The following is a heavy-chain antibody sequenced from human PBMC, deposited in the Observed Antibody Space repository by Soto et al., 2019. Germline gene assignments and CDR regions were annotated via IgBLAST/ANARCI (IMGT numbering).Heavy chain of an antibody. Sequence: QVQLVESGGGVVQPGRSLRLSCAASGFTFSSYAMHWVRQAPCKGLEWVAVISYDGSNKYYADSVKGRFTISRDNSKNTLYLQMNSLRAEDTAVYYCARDSRGRDSSGYYYYFDYWGQGTLVTVSS. CDR3: ARDSRGRDSSGYYYYFDY. J-gene: IGHJ4*02. D-gene: IGHD3-22*01. V-gene: IGHV3-30-3*01. CDR1: GFTFSSYA. CDR2: ISYDGSNK.